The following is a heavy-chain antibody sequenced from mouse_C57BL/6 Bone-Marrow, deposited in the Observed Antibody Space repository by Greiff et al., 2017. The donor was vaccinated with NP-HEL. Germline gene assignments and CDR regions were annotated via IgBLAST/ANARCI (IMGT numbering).Heavy chain of an antibody. D-gene: IGHD2-2*01. Sequence: EVMLVESGGGLVQPGGSLKLSCAASGFTFSDYYMYWVRQTPEKRLEWVAYIRNGGGSTYYPDTVKGRFTISRDNAKNTLYLQMSRLKSEDTAMYYCARRRAYGLRRVYYAMDYWGQGTSVTVSS. CDR2: IRNGGGST. V-gene: IGHV5-12*01. CDR3: ARRRAYGLRRVYYAMDY. J-gene: IGHJ4*01. CDR1: GFTFSDYY.